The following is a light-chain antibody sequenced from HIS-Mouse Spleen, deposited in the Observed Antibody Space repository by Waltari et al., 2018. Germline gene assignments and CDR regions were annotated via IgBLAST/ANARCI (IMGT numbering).Light chain of an antibody. CDR1: SSNIGSNT. Sequence: QSVLTQPPSASGTPGQRVTIPCSGSSSNIGSNTVNWYQQLPGTAPKLLIYSNNQRPSGVPDRFSGSKSGTSDSLAISGLQSEDEADYYCAAWDDSLNGYVFGTGTKVTVL. J-gene: IGLJ1*01. CDR3: AAWDDSLNGYV. CDR2: SNN. V-gene: IGLV1-44*01.